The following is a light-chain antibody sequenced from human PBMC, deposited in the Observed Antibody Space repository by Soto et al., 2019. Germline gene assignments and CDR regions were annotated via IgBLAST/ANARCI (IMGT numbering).Light chain of an antibody. V-gene: IGKV3-15*01. CDR1: QSVTSN. CDR2: GAS. J-gene: IGKJ4*01. CDR3: QQYNNWPVT. Sequence: EIVMTQSPATLSVSPGERVTFSCRASQSVTSNLAWYQHKPGQAPRLLVYGASAEATGIPARFSGSGSGTEFTLTINSLQSEDFAIYYCQQYNNWPVTFGGGTKVEIK.